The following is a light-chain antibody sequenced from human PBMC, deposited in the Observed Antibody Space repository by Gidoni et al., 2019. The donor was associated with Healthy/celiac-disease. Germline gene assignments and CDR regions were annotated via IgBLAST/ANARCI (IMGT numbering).Light chain of an antibody. CDR3: QQFNSYPPLT. CDR1: QGISSA. J-gene: IGKJ4*01. V-gene: IGKV1-13*02. Sequence: AIQLPQSPSSLSASVGDRVTITCRASQGISSALAWYQQKPGKAPKLLIYDASSLESGVPSRFSGSGSGTDFTLTISSLQLEDFATYYCQQFNSYPPLTFGGGTKVEIK. CDR2: DAS.